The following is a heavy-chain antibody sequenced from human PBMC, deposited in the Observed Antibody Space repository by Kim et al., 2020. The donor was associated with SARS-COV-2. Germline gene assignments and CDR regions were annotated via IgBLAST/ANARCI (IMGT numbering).Heavy chain of an antibody. D-gene: IGHD1-26*01. J-gene: IGHJ4*02. CDR3: AGGPGVGATTRPPDY. V-gene: IGHV4-34*01. Sequence: PSLQSRVTISVDTSKNQFSLKLSSVTAADTAVYYCAGGPGVGATTRPPDYWGQGTLVTVSS.